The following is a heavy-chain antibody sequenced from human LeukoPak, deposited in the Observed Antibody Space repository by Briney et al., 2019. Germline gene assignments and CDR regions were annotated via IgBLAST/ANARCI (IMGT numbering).Heavy chain of an antibody. CDR3: ANLPEVFSPGGYGMDV. CDR2: ISGSGGST. J-gene: IGHJ6*02. CDR1: GFTFSSYA. D-gene: IGHD1-14*01. Sequence: GGSLRLSCAASGFTFSSYAMSWVRQAPGKGLEWVSAISGSGGSTYYADSVKGRFTISRDNSKNTLYLQMNSLRAEDTAVYSCANLPEVFSPGGYGMDVWGQGTTVTVSS. V-gene: IGHV3-23*01.